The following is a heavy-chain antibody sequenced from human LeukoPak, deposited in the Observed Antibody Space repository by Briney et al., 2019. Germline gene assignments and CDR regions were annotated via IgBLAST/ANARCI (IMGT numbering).Heavy chain of an antibody. CDR2: IWYDGSNK. V-gene: IGHV3-33*01. CDR1: GFTFSSYA. D-gene: IGHD3-10*01. Sequence: GGSLRLSCAASGFTFSSYAMHWVRQAPGKGPEWVAVIWYDGSNKYFAESVKGRFTISRDNSKNTLYLQMNSLRAEDTAVYYCARDCYYGSGSYCSGYGMDVWGQGTTVTVSS. CDR3: ARDCYYGSGSYCSGYGMDV. J-gene: IGHJ6*02.